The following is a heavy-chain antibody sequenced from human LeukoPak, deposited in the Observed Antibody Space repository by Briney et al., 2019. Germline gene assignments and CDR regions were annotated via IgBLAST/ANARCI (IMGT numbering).Heavy chain of an antibody. CDR3: ARGPRRCYLNWFDP. D-gene: IGHD3-16*02. CDR2: INHTGST. Sequence: KPSETLSLTCAVYGGSFSGYYWSWIRQPPGKGLEWIGEINHTGSTNYNPSLKSRVTISVDTSKNQFSLKLSSVTAADTAVYYCARGPRRCYLNWFDPWGQGTLVTVSS. CDR1: GGSFSGYY. J-gene: IGHJ5*02. V-gene: IGHV4-34*01.